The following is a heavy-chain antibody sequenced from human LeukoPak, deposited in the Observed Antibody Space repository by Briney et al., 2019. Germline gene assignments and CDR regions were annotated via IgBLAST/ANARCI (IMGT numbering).Heavy chain of an antibody. Sequence: TGGSLRLSCAASGFTLSSYGMHWVRQAPGKGLEWVAFIRYDGSNKYYADSVKGRFTISRDNSKNTLYLQMNSLRAEDTAVYYCAREFGIAAGDYFDYWGQGTLVTVSS. J-gene: IGHJ4*02. CDR2: IRYDGSNK. V-gene: IGHV3-30*02. CDR1: GFTLSSYG. CDR3: AREFGIAAGDYFDY. D-gene: IGHD6-13*01.